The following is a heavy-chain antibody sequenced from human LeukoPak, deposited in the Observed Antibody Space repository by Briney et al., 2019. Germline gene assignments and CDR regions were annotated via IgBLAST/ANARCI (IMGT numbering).Heavy chain of an antibody. Sequence: SETLSLTCTVSGGSISSYYWSWIRQPPGKGLEWIGYIYYSGSTNYNPSLKSQVTISVDTSKNQFSLKLSSVTAADTAVYYCARGSRYVEMATSRTAHRWFWVDYWGQGTLVTVSS. CDR3: ARGSRYVEMATSRTAHRWFWVDY. CDR1: GGSISSYY. V-gene: IGHV4-59*01. J-gene: IGHJ4*02. CDR2: IYYSGST. D-gene: IGHD5-24*01.